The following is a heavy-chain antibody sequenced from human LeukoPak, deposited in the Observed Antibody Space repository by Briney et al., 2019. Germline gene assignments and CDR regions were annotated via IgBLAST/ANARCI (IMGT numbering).Heavy chain of an antibody. D-gene: IGHD6-13*01. J-gene: IGHJ4*02. CDR2: VNGSGDRK. V-gene: IGHV3-23*01. CDR1: GFTFSSYA. CDR3: AKDPYSSPYYGPGY. Sequence: GGSLTLSCAASGFTFSSYAMSWVRQAPGKGLEWVSTVNGSGDRKYYTDSWKGRFTLSRVSSDNTLYLQMTSLSADDTAVYYCAKDPYSSPYYGPGYLGQGTLVTVSS.